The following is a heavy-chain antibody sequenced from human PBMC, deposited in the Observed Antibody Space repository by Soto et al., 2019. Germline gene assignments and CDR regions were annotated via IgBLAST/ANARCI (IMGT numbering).Heavy chain of an antibody. CDR3: ARGYSDAFDI. J-gene: IGHJ3*02. CDR1: GFTFSDYS. CDR2: ISSSGTGI. D-gene: IGHD1-1*01. V-gene: IGHV3-11*01. Sequence: QVQLVESGGGLVKPGGSLRLSCAASGFTFSDYSMTWIRQAPGKGLEWVSDISSSGTGIYYADSVRGRFTISRDNAKNSLYLQMRGVRVEDTAGYYCARGYSDAFDIWGQGTMVTVSS.